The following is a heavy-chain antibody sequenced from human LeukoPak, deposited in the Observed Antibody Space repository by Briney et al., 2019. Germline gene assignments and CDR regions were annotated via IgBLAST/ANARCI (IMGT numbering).Heavy chain of an antibody. CDR3: ARGWGGGFDY. D-gene: IGHD3-16*01. CDR1: GFTFTDYY. CDR2: ISIRGTLT. J-gene: IGHJ4*02. V-gene: IGHV3-11*04. Sequence: GGSLRLSCAASGFTFTDYYMGWIRQAPGKGLEWVSYISIRGTLTYYTDSVKGRFTISRDNAARSVYLQMDSLRPEDTAVYYCARGWGGGFDYWGQGTLVTVSS.